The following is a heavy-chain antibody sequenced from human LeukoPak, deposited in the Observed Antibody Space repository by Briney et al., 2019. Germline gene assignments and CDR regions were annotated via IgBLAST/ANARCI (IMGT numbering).Heavy chain of an antibody. J-gene: IGHJ6*03. CDR3: ARRRRLRLLEWRSCYMDV. Sequence: SETLSLTCAVSGGSISSSNWWSWVRQPPGKGLEWIGEIYHSGSTNYNPSLKSRVTISVDKSKNQFSLKLSSVTAADTAVYYCARRRRLRLLEWRSCYMDVWGKGTTVTVSS. CDR1: GGSISSSNW. CDR2: IYHSGST. V-gene: IGHV4-4*02. D-gene: IGHD3-3*01.